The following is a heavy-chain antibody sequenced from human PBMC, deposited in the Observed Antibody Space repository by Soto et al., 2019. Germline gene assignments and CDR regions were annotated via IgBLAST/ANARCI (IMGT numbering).Heavy chain of an antibody. J-gene: IGHJ6*02. V-gene: IGHV3-21*02. Sequence: EVQLVESGGGLVKPGGSLRLSCAASGFTFSSYSMNWVRQAPGKGLEWVSYISSSTGYTYYADSVKGRFTISRDNVKNSLYLQMNSLRAEDTAVYYCARDRGCSGGSCYSKGMDVWGQGTTVTVSS. CDR2: ISSSTGYT. CDR3: ARDRGCSGGSCYSKGMDV. CDR1: GFTFSSYS. D-gene: IGHD2-15*01.